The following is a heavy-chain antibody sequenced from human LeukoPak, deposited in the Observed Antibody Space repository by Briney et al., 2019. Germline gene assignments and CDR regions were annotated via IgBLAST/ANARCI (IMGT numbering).Heavy chain of an antibody. J-gene: IGHJ4*02. CDR3: AKDQQIVSAKYYFDS. Sequence: GGSLRLSCAASGFTFSRYAMHWVRRAPGKGPEWVAVIANDGRDKHSTDSVKGRFTITRDNAKNTVYLQMNSLRVEDTAVYYCAKDQQIVSAKYYFDSWGQGILVTVSS. D-gene: IGHD1/OR15-1a*01. V-gene: IGHV3-30*18. CDR2: IANDGRDK. CDR1: GFTFSRYA.